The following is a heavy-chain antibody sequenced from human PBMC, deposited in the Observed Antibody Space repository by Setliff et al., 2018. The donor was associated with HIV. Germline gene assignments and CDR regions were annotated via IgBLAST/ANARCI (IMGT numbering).Heavy chain of an antibody. CDR2: ISGSGNRP. CDR3: ARSSGQQLVLYAFDI. Sequence: GGSLRLSCAASGFIFGNYAMSWVRQAPGKGLEWVSTISGSGNRPYYADSMKGRFTISRDNSKNTLYLQMNSLRPDDTAVYYCARSSGQQLVLYAFDIWGQGTMVTVSS. J-gene: IGHJ3*02. V-gene: IGHV3-23*01. D-gene: IGHD6-13*01. CDR1: GFIFGNYA.